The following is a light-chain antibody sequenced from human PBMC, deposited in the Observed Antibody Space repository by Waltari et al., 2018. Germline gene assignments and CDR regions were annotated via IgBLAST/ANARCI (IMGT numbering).Light chain of an antibody. Sequence: EIVLTQSPATLSLSPGERATLSCRASQRVSSYLAWYQQKPGQAPRLPIYDASNRATGIPARFSGSGSGTDFTLTISSLEPEDFAVYYCQQRSNWPLFTFGGGTKVEIK. CDR2: DAS. V-gene: IGKV3-11*01. CDR3: QQRSNWPLFT. CDR1: QRVSSY. J-gene: IGKJ4*01.